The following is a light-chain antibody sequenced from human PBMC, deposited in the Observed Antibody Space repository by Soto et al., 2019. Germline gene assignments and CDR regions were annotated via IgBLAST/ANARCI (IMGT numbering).Light chain of an antibody. CDR1: SSDVGAYNY. Sequence: QSVLTQPASVSGSPGQSIAISCTGTSSDVGAYNYVSWFQQYSGKAPKLMIYDVSNRPSGVSDRFSGSKSGNTASLTISGIQAEDEADYYCNSFTTHNTRILGGGTKLTVL. J-gene: IGLJ2*01. CDR2: DVS. CDR3: NSFTTHNTRI. V-gene: IGLV2-14*03.